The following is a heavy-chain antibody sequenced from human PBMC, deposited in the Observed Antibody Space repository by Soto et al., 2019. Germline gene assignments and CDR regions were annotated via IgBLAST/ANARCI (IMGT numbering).Heavy chain of an antibody. Sequence: ASVKVSCKASGYTFTSYAMHWVRQAPGQRLEWMGWINAGNGNTKYSQKFQGRVTITRDTSASTAYMELSSLRSEDTAVYYCARAGMGHIVATIRGGYYFDYWGQGTLVTVSS. CDR1: GYTFTSYA. CDR2: INAGNGNT. CDR3: ARAGMGHIVATIRGGYYFDY. V-gene: IGHV1-3*01. D-gene: IGHD5-12*01. J-gene: IGHJ4*02.